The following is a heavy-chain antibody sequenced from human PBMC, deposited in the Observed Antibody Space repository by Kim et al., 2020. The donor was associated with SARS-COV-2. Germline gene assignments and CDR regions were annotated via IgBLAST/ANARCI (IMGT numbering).Heavy chain of an antibody. CDR2: IRSKVNGYET. D-gene: IGHD1-1*01. V-gene: IGHV3-73*01. CDR3: TRVPETTLSCCDA. Sequence: GGSLRLSCGASGFTFSDSAMHWFRRASRKGLEWLGRIRSKVNGYETAYIATVRGRFTISRDDSMQTAYLQMNSLKNADTYGCSCTRVPETTLSCCDA. CDR1: GFTFSDSA. J-gene: IGHJ3*01.